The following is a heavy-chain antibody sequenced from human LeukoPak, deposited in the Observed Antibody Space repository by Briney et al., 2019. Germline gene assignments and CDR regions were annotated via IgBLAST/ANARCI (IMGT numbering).Heavy chain of an antibody. CDR1: GFTFSSYE. Sequence: GRSLRLSCAASGFTFSSYEMNWVRQAPGKGLEWISYISRSGTTINYADSVKGRVTISRDNAKNSLYLQMNSLRAEDTAVYYCAREIGTIDDYWGQGTLVTVSS. J-gene: IGHJ4*02. V-gene: IGHV3-48*03. CDR3: AREIGTIDDY. CDR2: ISRSGTTI. D-gene: IGHD1-1*01.